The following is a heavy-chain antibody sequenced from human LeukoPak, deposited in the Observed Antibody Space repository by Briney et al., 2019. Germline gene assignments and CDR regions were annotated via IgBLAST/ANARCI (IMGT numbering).Heavy chain of an antibody. J-gene: IGHJ4*02. D-gene: IGHD6-13*01. Sequence: GGSLRHSCAASEFTFSSYWLSWVRQPPGKGLEWVAIINQDGSEKYYVDSVKGRFSISRDNAKNSLYLQMNNLRAEDTAVYYCARDTGSSAGIDYWGQGTLVTVSS. CDR3: ARDTGSSAGIDY. V-gene: IGHV3-7*04. CDR1: EFTFSSYW. CDR2: INQDGSEK.